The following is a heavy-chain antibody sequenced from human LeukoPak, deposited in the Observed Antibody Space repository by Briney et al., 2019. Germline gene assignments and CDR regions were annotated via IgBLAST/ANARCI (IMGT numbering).Heavy chain of an antibody. V-gene: IGHV3-7*01. CDR2: IKQDGSEK. J-gene: IGHJ4*02. D-gene: IGHD6-13*01. CDR3: AKGGGSSSWYDSDY. CDR1: GFTFNNYW. Sequence: GGSLRLSCAVYGFTFNNYWMNWVRQAPGKGLEWVANIKQDGSEKYYVDSVKGRFTISRDNSKNTLSLQMNSLRSEDTAVYYCAKGGGSSSWYDSDYWGQGTLVTVSS.